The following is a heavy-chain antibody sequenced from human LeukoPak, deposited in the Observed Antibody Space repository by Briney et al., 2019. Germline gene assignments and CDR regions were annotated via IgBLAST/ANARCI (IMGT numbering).Heavy chain of an antibody. D-gene: IGHD1-1*01. CDR2: ISSSSSTI. CDR1: GFTFSSYS. V-gene: IGHV3-48*01. CDR3: ARERQLERLAFGKEGSAFDY. Sequence: GGSLRLSCAASGFTFSSYSMSWVRQAPGKGLEWVSYISSSSSTIYYADSVKGRFTISRDNAKNSLYLQMNRLRAEDTAVYYCARERQLERLAFGKEGSAFDYWGQGALVTVSS. J-gene: IGHJ4*02.